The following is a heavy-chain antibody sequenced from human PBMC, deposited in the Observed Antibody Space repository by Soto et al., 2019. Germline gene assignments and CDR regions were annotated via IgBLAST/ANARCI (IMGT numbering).Heavy chain of an antibody. V-gene: IGHV1-18*01. Sequence: ASVKVSCKASGYTFTSYGISWVRQAPGQGLEWMGWISAYNGNTNYAQKLQGRVTMTTDTSTSTAYMELRSLRSDDTAVYYCARDRRIAARLPPDYWGQGTLVTVSS. J-gene: IGHJ4*02. CDR1: GYTFTSYG. CDR3: ARDRRIAARLPPDY. D-gene: IGHD6-6*01. CDR2: ISAYNGNT.